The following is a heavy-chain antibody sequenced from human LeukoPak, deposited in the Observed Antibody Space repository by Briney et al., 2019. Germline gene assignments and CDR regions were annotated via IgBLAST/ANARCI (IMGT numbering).Heavy chain of an antibody. V-gene: IGHV4-59*13. CDR3: ARVTLVADANYYGMDV. CDR1: GDSISGYC. Sequence: SETLSLTCTASGDSISGYCWSWIRQPPGKGLECIGHIYYSGSTAYNPSLKSRVTISVDTSRNQFSLRLSSVTAADTAVYYCARVTLVADANYYGMDVWGKGTTVTVSS. CDR2: IYYSGST. D-gene: IGHD2-15*01. J-gene: IGHJ6*04.